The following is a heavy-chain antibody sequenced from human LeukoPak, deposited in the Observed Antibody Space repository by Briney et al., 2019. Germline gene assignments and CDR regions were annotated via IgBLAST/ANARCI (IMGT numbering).Heavy chain of an antibody. D-gene: IGHD4-11*01. CDR2: MYYSGTT. V-gene: IGHV4-39*07. J-gene: IGHJ5*02. CDR1: GGSINTRSYF. CDR3: ARASYSNTKFDP. Sequence: SETLSLTCSASGGSINTRSYFWGWIRQSPGKGLEWIASMYYSGTTYYNPSLKSRVTISVDTSKNQFSLKLSSVTAADTAVYYCARASYSNTKFDPWGQGTLVTVSS.